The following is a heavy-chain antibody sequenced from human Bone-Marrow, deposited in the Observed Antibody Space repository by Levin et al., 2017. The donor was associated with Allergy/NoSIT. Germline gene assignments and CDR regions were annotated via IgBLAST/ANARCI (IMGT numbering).Heavy chain of an antibody. CDR3: AREIEAGWDY. CDR1: GDSVSSTSAA. V-gene: IGHV6-1*01. CDR2: TYYRSKWYN. J-gene: IGHJ4*02. D-gene: IGHD6-19*01. Sequence: SQTLSLTCAISGDSVSSTSAAWNWIRQSPSRGLEWLGRTYYRSKWYNEYALSVKSRITINADTSKNQFSLQLNFVTPGDTAVYYCAREIEAGWDYWGQGTLVTVSS.